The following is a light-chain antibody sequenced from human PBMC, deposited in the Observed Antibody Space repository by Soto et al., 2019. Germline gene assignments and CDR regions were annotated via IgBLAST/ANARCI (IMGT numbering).Light chain of an antibody. CDR1: SSDIGGYNY. Sequence: QSALTQPASVSGSPGQSITISCTGTSSDIGGYNYVSWYQQHPGKAPKLMIYDVSNRPSGLSSRFSGSKSGNTASLTISGLQAEDKADYYCSSYAGSSTLNVVFGGGTKLTVL. CDR2: DVS. CDR3: SSYAGSSTLNVV. J-gene: IGLJ2*01. V-gene: IGLV2-14*01.